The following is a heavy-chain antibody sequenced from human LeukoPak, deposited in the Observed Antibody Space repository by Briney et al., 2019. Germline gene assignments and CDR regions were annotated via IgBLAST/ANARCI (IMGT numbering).Heavy chain of an antibody. CDR1: GGSINNHY. Sequence: SETLSLTCTVSGGSINNHYWSWIRLPPGKGLEWIGYISYSGNTHYSPSLESRVAMSIDTSKNQFSLSLTSVTAADTAVYYCARESDYAGAFDIWGQGTMVTVSS. V-gene: IGHV4-59*11. CDR2: ISYSGNT. J-gene: IGHJ3*02. D-gene: IGHD4-17*01. CDR3: ARESDYAGAFDI.